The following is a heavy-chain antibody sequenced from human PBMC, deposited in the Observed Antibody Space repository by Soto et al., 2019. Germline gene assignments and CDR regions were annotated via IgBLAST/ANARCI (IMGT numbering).Heavy chain of an antibody. CDR2: INPSGDGT. CDR1: EDTFRSYY. CDR3: ARSYSGASGVDF. V-gene: IGHV1-46*01. J-gene: IGHJ4*02. Sequence: QVHLVQSGAEVQKPGASVKVSCKASEDTFRSYYIHWVRQVSGQGPEWVARINPSGDGTTYTERFQGRVSVTRDTSTRSVYLELSSLTPEDTAVYYCARSYSGASGVDFWGQGTLVTVST. D-gene: IGHD1-26*01.